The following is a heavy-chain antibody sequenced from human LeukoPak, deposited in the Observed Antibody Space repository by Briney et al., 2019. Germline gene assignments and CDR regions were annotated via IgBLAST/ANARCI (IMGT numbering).Heavy chain of an antibody. D-gene: IGHD3-10*01. CDR3: ARAGTVPGSRAFDI. CDR2: INHSGST. CDR1: GGSLSGYY. V-gene: IGHV4-34*01. J-gene: IGHJ3*02. Sequence: PSETLSLTCAVYGGSLSGYYWSWIRQPPGKGLEWIGEINHSGSTNYNPSLKSRVTISVDTSKNQFSLKLSSVTAADTAVYYCARAGTVPGSRAFDIWGQGTMVTVSS.